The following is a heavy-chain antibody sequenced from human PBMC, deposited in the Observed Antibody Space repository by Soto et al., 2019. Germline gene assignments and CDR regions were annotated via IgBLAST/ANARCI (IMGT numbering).Heavy chain of an antibody. CDR2: ISGSGGST. V-gene: IGHV3-23*01. CDR3: AKAGFLEWLLTVYYFDY. D-gene: IGHD3-3*01. Sequence: PGGSLRLSCAASGFTFSSYAMSWVRQAPGKGLEWVSAISGSGGSTYYADSVKGRFTISRDNSKNTLYLQMNSLRAEDTAVYYCAKAGFLEWLLTVYYFDYWGQGTLVTVSS. J-gene: IGHJ4*02. CDR1: GFTFSSYA.